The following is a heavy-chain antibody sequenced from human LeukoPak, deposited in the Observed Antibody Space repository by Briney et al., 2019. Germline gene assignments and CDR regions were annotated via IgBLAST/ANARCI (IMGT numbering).Heavy chain of an antibody. J-gene: IGHJ4*02. D-gene: IGHD3-3*01. CDR2: IYYSGST. CDR3: ASRSSIWSGYQDTLYYFDS. CDR1: GGSISSYY. V-gene: IGHV4-59*01. Sequence: SETLSLTRTDSGGSISSYYWSWIRHPPGKRLERSGHIYYSGSTNYNPSLKSRVTISVDTSKNQFSLKLSSVTAADTAVYYCASRSSIWSGYQDTLYYFDSWGQGTLVTVSS.